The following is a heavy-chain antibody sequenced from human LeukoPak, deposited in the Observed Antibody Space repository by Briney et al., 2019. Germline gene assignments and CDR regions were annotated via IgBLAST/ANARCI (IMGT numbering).Heavy chain of an antibody. CDR2: IYCSGST. J-gene: IGHJ5*02. CDR3: ARYGGWRQNWFDP. Sequence: PSETLSLTCTVSGGSISSSSYYWGWIRQPPGKGLEWIGSIYCSGSTYYNPSLKSRFTISVDTSKNQFSLKLSSVTAADTAVYYCARYGGWRQNWFDPWGQGTLVTVSS. CDR1: GGSISSSSYY. D-gene: IGHD6-19*01. V-gene: IGHV4-39*07.